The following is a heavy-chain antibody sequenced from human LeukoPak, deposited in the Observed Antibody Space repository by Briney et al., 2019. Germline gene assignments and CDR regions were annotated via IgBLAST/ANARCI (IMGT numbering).Heavy chain of an antibody. CDR3: AAEADDRSHFDY. CDR2: FDPEDGET. J-gene: IGHJ4*02. CDR1: GYTLTELS. V-gene: IGHV1-24*01. Sequence: ASVKVSCKVSGYTLTELSMHWVRQPPAEGLEWMGGFDPEDGETIYAQQFQGRVTMTEDTSTDTAYMERSSLRSEDTAVYYCAAEADDRSHFDYWGQGTLVTVSS. D-gene: IGHD1-1*01.